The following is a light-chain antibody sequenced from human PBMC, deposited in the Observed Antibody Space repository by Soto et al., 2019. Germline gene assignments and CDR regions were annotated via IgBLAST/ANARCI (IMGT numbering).Light chain of an antibody. CDR2: GAS. V-gene: IGKV3-20*01. Sequence: EIVMTQSPATLSVSPGGRATLSCRASQCISDTLAWYQQKPGQAPRLLILGASTRATGIPDRFSGSGSGTDFTLTISRLEPEDFAVYYCQQYGSSPETFGQGTKVDIK. CDR1: QCISDT. CDR3: QQYGSSPET. J-gene: IGKJ1*01.